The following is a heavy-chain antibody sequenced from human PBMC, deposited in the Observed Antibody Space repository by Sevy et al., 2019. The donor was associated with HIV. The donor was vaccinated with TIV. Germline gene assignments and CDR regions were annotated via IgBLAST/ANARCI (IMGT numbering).Heavy chain of an antibody. CDR2: MWFDGSNT. D-gene: IGHD4-17*01. CDR1: GFTFSTYG. Sequence: GGSMRLSCAASGFTFSTYGMHWVRQAPGKGLEWVAVMWFDGSNTYYADSVKGRFDISRDIAKNTLHFQMNSLRAEDTDVYYCARDLEFYDYGDYGPAFMPDYWGQGTLVTVSS. CDR3: ARDLEFYDYGDYGPAFMPDY. V-gene: IGHV3-33*01. J-gene: IGHJ4*02.